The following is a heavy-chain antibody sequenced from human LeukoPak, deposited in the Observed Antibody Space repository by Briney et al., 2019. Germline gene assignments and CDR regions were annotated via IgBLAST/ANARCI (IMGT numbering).Heavy chain of an antibody. V-gene: IGHV1-69*04. Sequence: ASVKVSCKASGGTFSSYAISWVRQAPGQGLEWMGRIIPILGIANYAQKFQGRVTITADKSTSTAYMELSSLRSEDTAVYYCARLGYYYDSSGYYYWFDPWGQGTLVTVSS. CDR1: GGTFSSYA. CDR3: ARLGYYYDSSGYYYWFDP. D-gene: IGHD3-22*01. CDR2: IIPILGIA. J-gene: IGHJ5*02.